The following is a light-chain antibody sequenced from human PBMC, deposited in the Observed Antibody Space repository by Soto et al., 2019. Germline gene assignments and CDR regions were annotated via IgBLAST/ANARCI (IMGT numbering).Light chain of an antibody. CDR2: EVS. CDR1: SSDVGAYDY. V-gene: IGLV2-14*03. CDR3: SSYTSSSTRV. Sequence: QSALTQPASVSGSPGQSITISCTGTSSDVGAYDYVSWYQQHPDKAPKLMIYEVSNRPSGVSNRFSGSKSVNTATLTISGLKADDEADYYCSSYTSSSTRVFGTGTKLTVL. J-gene: IGLJ1*01.